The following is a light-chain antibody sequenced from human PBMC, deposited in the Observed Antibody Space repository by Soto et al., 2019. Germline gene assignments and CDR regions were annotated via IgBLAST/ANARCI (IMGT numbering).Light chain of an antibody. J-gene: IGLJ1*01. CDR1: SSDVGAYDY. V-gene: IGLV2-14*03. CDR3: SSFTTSTSYV. CDR2: DVS. Sequence: QSVLTQPASVSGSPGQSITISCTGTSSDVGAYDYVSWYQQHPGEVPKVMIFDVSDRPSGVSNRFSGSKSGNTASLTTSGLQAEVEADYYCSSFTTSTSYVFGTGTKVTVL.